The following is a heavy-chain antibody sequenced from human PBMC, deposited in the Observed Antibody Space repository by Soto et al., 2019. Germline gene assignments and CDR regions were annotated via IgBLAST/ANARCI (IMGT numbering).Heavy chain of an antibody. CDR3: ARDLDGLHDDTSGPFPRRG. J-gene: IGHJ1*01. V-gene: IGHV4-31*03. CDR2: IYYSGST. CDR1: GGSISSGGYY. D-gene: IGHD3-22*01. Sequence: PSETLSLTCTVSGGSISSGGYYWSWIRQHPGKGLEWIGYIYYSGSTYCNPSLKSRVTISVDTSKNQFSLKLSSVTAADTAVYYCARDLDGLHDDTSGPFPRRGWGQGTLVTVSS.